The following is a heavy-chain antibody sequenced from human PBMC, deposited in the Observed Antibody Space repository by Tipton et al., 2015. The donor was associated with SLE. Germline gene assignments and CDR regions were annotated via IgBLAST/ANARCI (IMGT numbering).Heavy chain of an antibody. CDR2: INHSGST. V-gene: IGHV4-34*01. Sequence: TLSLTCAVYGGSFSGYYWSWIRQPPGKGLEWIGEINHSGSTNYNPSLKSRVTISVDTSKNQFSLKLSSVTAADTAGYYCASSPVRARDYFDYWGQGTLVTVSS. D-gene: IGHD3-10*01. CDR1: GGSFSGYY. J-gene: IGHJ4*02. CDR3: ASSPVRARDYFDY.